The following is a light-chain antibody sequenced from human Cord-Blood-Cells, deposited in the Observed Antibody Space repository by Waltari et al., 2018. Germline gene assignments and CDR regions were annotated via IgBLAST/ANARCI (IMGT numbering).Light chain of an antibody. V-gene: IGLV2-23*01. CDR3: CSYAGSSTLV. J-gene: IGLJ3*02. CDR2: EGS. CDR1: SSDVGSYNL. Sequence: QSALTQPASVSGSPGQSITISRTVTSSDVGSYNLVSWYQQHPGKAPKLMIYEGSKRPSGVSNRFSGSKSGNTASLTISGLQAEDEADYYCCSYAGSSTLVFGGGTKLTVL.